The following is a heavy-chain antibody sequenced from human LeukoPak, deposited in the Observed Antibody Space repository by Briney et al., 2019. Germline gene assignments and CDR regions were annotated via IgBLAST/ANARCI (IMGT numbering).Heavy chain of an antibody. CDR3: ARDATIVATGGAFDI. V-gene: IGHV4-61*08. Sequence: SETLSLTCTVSGGSISSGGYYWSWIRQHPGKGLEWIGYIYYSGSTSYNPSLKSRVTLSVDTSKNQFSLKLSSVTAADTAVYYCARDATIVATGGAFDIWGQGTMVTVSS. D-gene: IGHD5-12*01. CDR2: IYYSGST. J-gene: IGHJ3*02. CDR1: GGSISSGGYY.